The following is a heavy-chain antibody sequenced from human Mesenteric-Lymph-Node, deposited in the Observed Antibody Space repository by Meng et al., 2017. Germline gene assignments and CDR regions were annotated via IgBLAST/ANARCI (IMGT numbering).Heavy chain of an antibody. J-gene: IGHJ5*02. CDR1: GYTFTSYY. CDR3: ARGVGSANWFDP. CDR2: INPNSGGT. Sequence: ASVKVSCKASGYTFTSYYMHWVRQAPGQGLEWMGRINPNSGGTNYAQKFQGRVTMTRDTSISTAYMELSRLRSDDTAVYYCARGVGSANWFDPWGQGTLVTVSS. D-gene: IGHD3-16*01. V-gene: IGHV1-2*06.